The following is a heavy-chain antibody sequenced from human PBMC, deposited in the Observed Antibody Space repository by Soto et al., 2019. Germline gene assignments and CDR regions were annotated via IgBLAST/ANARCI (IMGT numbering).Heavy chain of an antibody. CDR2: INPSGGST. D-gene: IGHD6-13*01. CDR3: ARTIIAAAGTGFDY. V-gene: IGHV1-46*03. J-gene: IGHJ4*02. CDR1: GYTFTSYF. Sequence: ASMKVSCQASGYTFTSYFMHWVRQAPGQGLEWMGIINPSGGSTSYAQKFQGRVTMTRDTSTSTVYMELSSLRSEDTAVYYCARTIIAAAGTGFDYWGQGTLVTVSS.